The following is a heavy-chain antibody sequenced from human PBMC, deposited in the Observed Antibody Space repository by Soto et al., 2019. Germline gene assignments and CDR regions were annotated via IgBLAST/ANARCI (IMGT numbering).Heavy chain of an antibody. D-gene: IGHD3-9*01. CDR3: ARVSLETYYDILTGPPRH. V-gene: IGHV3-11*01. CDR1: GFTFSDYY. CDR2: ISSSGSTI. Sequence: PGGSLRLSCAASGFTFSDYYMSWIRQAPGKGLEWVSYISSSGSTIYYADSVKGRFTISRDNAKNSLYLQMNSLRAEDTAVYYCARVSLETYYDILTGPPRHWGQGTLVTVS. J-gene: IGHJ4*02.